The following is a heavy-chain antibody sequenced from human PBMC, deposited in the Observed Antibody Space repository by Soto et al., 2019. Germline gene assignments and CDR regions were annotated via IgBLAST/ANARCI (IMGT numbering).Heavy chain of an antibody. CDR3: ARHNYGSGSTYFDY. J-gene: IGHJ4*02. CDR2: IYYSGST. CDR1: GGSISSYY. V-gene: IGHV4-59*08. D-gene: IGHD3-10*01. Sequence: QVQLQESGPGLVKPSETLSLTCTVSGGSISSYYWSWIRQPPGKGLEWIGYIYYSGSTNYNPSLKSRVTISVDTSKTQFSLKLNSMTAADTAVYDCARHNYGSGSTYFDYWGQGTLVTVSS.